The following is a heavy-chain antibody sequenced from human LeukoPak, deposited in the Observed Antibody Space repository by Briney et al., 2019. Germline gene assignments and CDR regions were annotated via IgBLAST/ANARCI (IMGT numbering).Heavy chain of an antibody. J-gene: IGHJ4*02. CDR2: ISAYNGNT. CDR3: ARSTYYYDSSGYYDFDY. D-gene: IGHD3-22*01. Sequence: ASVKVSCKASGYTFTSYGISWVRQAPGQGLEWMGWISAYNGNTNYAQKLQGRVTMTTDTSTSTAYMELRSLRPDDTAVYYCARSTYYYDSSGYYDFDYWGQGTLVTVSS. CDR1: GYTFTSYG. V-gene: IGHV1-18*01.